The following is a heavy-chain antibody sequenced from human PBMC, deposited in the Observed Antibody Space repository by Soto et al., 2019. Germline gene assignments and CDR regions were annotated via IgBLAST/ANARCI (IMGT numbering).Heavy chain of an antibody. J-gene: IGHJ4*02. D-gene: IGHD3-10*01. CDR1: GGSINSYY. V-gene: IGHV4-59*08. CDR3: ARRYGWGFNL. Sequence: ETLSLTCTVSGGSINSYYWSWIRQPPGKGLEWIGYIYYSGSTNYNPSLKSRVTISVDTSKNQFSLKLSSVTAADTAVYYCARRYGWGFNLGGQETLVTVS. CDR2: IYYSGST.